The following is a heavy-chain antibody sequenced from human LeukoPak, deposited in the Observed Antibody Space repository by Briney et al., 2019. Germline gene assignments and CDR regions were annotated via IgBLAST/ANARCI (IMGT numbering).Heavy chain of an antibody. CDR1: GFTFSSYG. Sequence: SGGSLRLSCAASGFTFSSYGMSWVRQAPGKGLEWVSAISGSGGSTYYADSVKGRFTISRDNSKNTVYMQMNRLRAEDTAVYYCAKNLLVRGVISYDVFDIWGQGTMVTVSS. CDR2: ISGSGGST. CDR3: AKNLLVRGVISYDVFDI. V-gene: IGHV3-23*01. D-gene: IGHD3-10*01. J-gene: IGHJ3*02.